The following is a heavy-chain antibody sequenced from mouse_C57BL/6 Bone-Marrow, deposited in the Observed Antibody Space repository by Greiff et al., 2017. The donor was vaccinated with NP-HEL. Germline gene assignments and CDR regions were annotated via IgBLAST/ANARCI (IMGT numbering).Heavy chain of an antibody. D-gene: IGHD1-1*01. J-gene: IGHJ1*03. CDR1: GYAFSSYW. Sequence: VQLVESGPELVKPGASVKISCKASGYAFSSYWMNWVKQRPGKGLEWIGRIYTGDGDTNYSGKFKGKATLTADKSSSTADMQLSSLTSEDSSVYYCAKAFPHYYGSSYLYWYFDVWGTGTTGTVSS. V-gene: IGHV1-82*01. CDR3: AKAFPHYYGSSYLYWYFDV. CDR2: IYTGDGDT.